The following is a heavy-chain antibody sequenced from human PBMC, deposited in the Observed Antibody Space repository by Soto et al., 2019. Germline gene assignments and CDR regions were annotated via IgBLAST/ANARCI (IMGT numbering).Heavy chain of an antibody. J-gene: IGHJ6*02. CDR1: GFTFSSYH. Sequence: QPGGSLRLSCAASGFTFSSYHMDWVRQAPGKGLEWVSYISSASSAIYYADSVKGRFTISRDNAKNSLFLQMNSLRAEGTAVYYCARDLMGYAMDVWGQGTTVTVSS. CDR3: ARDLMGYAMDV. V-gene: IGHV3-48*03. CDR2: ISSASSAI. D-gene: IGHD2-8*01.